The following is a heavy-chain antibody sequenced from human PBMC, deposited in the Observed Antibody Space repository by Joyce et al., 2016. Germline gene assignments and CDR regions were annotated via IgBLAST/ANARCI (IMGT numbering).Heavy chain of an antibody. Sequence: QVQLQESGPGLVEASETLSLPCTVSGYSISGGAYWGWIRQPPGKGLEWIGNIYHTGSTYYHQSLRSRITMSVDTSKNQFSMKRSSVTAADTAVYYCARDRSITILGAIVLNAFDSWGKGTVVTVSS. CDR1: GYSISGGAY. CDR2: IYHTGST. D-gene: IGHD3-3*01. V-gene: IGHV4-38-2*02. J-gene: IGHJ3*02. CDR3: ARDRSITILGAIVLNAFDS.